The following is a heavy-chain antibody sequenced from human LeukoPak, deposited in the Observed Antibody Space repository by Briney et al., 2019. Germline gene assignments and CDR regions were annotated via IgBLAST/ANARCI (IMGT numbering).Heavy chain of an antibody. V-gene: IGHV1-2*04. CDR2: INPNSGGT. J-gene: IGHJ5*02. Sequence: ASVKVSCKASGYTFTGYYMHWVRQAPGQGLEWMGWINPNSGGTNYAQKFQGWVTMTRDTSISTAYMELSRLRSDDTAVYYCARGLGYSSSTSCWPGFDPWGQGTLVTVSS. CDR3: ARGLGYSSSTSCWPGFDP. D-gene: IGHD2-2*01. CDR1: GYTFTGYY.